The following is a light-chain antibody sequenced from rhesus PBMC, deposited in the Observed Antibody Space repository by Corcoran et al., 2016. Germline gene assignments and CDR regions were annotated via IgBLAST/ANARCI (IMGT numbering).Light chain of an antibody. Sequence: DIQMTQSPSSLSASVGDRVTITCRASQTISSYLAWYQQRPGKVPKLLIYAASSLESGGPSRFSGSGSGTEFTLTISSLQPEDVATYYCQQHNSHPHSFGQGTKVEIK. V-gene: IGKV1-44*02. CDR2: AAS. CDR1: QTISSY. CDR3: QQHNSHPHS. J-gene: IGKJ2*01.